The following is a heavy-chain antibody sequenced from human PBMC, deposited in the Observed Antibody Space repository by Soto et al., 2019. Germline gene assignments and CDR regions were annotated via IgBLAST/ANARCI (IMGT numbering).Heavy chain of an antibody. CDR2: ISGSGSSV. CDR3: AIWNGGSDY. Sequence: QVQLMESGGGLVKPGGSLRLSCAASGFSFSGYYMSWTRQAPGKGPEWISYISGSGSSVYYTDSVKGRFTISRDNTKNSLYLQMNSLRADDTGVYYCAIWNGGSDYWGQGTLVTVSS. D-gene: IGHD1-1*01. CDR1: GFSFSGYY. J-gene: IGHJ4*02. V-gene: IGHV3-11*01.